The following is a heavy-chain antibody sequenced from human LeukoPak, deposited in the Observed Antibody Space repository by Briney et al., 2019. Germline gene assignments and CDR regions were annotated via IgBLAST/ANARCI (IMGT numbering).Heavy chain of an antibody. CDR1: GDSVSSNSAA. CDR2: TYYRSKWYN. D-gene: IGHD6-19*01. V-gene: IGHV6-1*01. CDR3: ARDLPGIAVAVGVNAFNI. J-gene: IGHJ3*02. Sequence: SQTLSLTCASSGDSVSSNSAAWNWIRQSPSRGLEWLGRTYYRSKWYNDYAVSVKSRITINPDTSKNQFSLQLNSVTPEDTAVYYCARDLPGIAVAVGVNAFNIWGQGTMVTVSS.